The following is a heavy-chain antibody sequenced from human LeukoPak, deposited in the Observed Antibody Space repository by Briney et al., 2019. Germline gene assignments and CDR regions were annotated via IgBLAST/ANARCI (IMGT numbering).Heavy chain of an antibody. Sequence: GGSLRLSCAASGFTFSSYGMHWVRQAPGKGLEGVAVIWYDGSNKYYADSVKGRFTISRDNSKNTLYLQMNSLRAEDTAVYYYASQITMIDVAFDIWGQGTMVTVSS. CDR2: IWYDGSNK. D-gene: IGHD3-22*01. V-gene: IGHV3-33*01. J-gene: IGHJ3*02. CDR3: ASQITMIDVAFDI. CDR1: GFTFSSYG.